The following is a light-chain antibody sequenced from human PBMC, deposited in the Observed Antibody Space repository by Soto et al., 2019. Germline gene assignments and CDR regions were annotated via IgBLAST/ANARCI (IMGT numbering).Light chain of an antibody. V-gene: IGKV3D-15*01. CDR1: QSVGSN. Sequence: EVVMTQSPVTLSVSPGERVALSCRASQSVGSNFAWYQQRPGQAPRVLIYDASTRATGIPARFSGSGSATEFTRTISSLQSEDFAVYYCQQYNNWPYTFGQGTKLEI. J-gene: IGKJ2*01. CDR3: QQYNNWPYT. CDR2: DAS.